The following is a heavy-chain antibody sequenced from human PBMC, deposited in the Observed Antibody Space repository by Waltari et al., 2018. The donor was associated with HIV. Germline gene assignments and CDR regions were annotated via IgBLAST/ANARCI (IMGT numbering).Heavy chain of an antibody. CDR3: AKGGTTVTSPFGY. CDR2: ISGSGGST. J-gene: IGHJ4*02. D-gene: IGHD4-17*01. Sequence: EVQLLESGGGLVQPGGSLGPSCAASGFTFSSYAISWVRQAPGKGLEWVSAISGSGGSTYYADSVKGRFTISRDNSKNTLYLQMNSLRAEDTAVYYCAKGGTTVTSPFGYWGQGTLVTVSS. V-gene: IGHV3-23*01. CDR1: GFTFSSYA.